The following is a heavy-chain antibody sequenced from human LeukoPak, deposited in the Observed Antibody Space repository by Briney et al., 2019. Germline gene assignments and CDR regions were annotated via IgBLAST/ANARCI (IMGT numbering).Heavy chain of an antibody. CDR2: IIPILGIA. CDR3: ATLGTGTTRPFDY. V-gene: IGHV1-69*02. J-gene: IGHJ4*02. CDR1: GGTFSSYT. D-gene: IGHD1-7*01. Sequence: SVKVSCKASGGTFSSYTISWVRQAPGQGLEWMGRIIPILGIANYAQKFQGRVTITADKSTSTAYMELSSLRSEDTAVYYCATLGTGTTRPFDYWGQGTLVTVSS.